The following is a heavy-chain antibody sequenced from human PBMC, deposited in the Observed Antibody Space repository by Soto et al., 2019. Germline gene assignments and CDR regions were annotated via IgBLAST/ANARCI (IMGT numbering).Heavy chain of an antibody. J-gene: IGHJ4*02. D-gene: IGHD3-10*01. V-gene: IGHV1-69*06. CDR1: GGTFSSYR. CDR3: GRDDYGIFPY. CDR2: ITPVFGTP. Sequence: QVQLVQSGAEVKKPGSSVKVSCKVSGGTFSSYRFSWVRQAPGQGLEWMGGITPVFGTPDYAQKFQGRVTVTADRSTNTAYMELSRLTSEDTAVYYCGRDDYGIFPYWGQGSLVTVSS.